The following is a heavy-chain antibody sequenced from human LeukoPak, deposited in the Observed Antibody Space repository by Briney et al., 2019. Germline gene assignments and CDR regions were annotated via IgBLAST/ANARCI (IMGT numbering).Heavy chain of an antibody. J-gene: IGHJ6*03. CDR2: IYYSGST. V-gene: IGHV4-59*01. Sequence: SETLSLTCTVSGGSISSYYWSWIRQPPGKGLEWIGYIYYSGSTNYNPSLKTRLTISVNTSKNQFSLKLSSVTAADTAVYYCARAYGPRYYYYMDVWGKGTTVTVSS. CDR3: ARAYGPRYYYYMDV. CDR1: GGSISSYY. D-gene: IGHD3-10*01.